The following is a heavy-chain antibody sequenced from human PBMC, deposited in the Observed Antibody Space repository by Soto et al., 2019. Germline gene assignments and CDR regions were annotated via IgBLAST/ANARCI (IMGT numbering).Heavy chain of an antibody. J-gene: IGHJ3*02. V-gene: IGHV4-34*01. D-gene: IGHD2-8*01. Sequence: SETLSLTCAVYGGSFSGYYWSWIRQPPGKGLEWIGEINHSGSTNYNPSIKSRDTISVDTSKNQFSLKLSSVTAADTSVYYCARVLMVSSPHDHDAFDIWGQGTMVTVSS. CDR2: INHSGST. CDR3: ARVLMVSSPHDHDAFDI. CDR1: GGSFSGYY.